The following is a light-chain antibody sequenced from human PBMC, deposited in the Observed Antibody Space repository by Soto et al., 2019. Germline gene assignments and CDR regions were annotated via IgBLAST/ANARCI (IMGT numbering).Light chain of an antibody. J-gene: IGLJ1*01. CDR2: DVT. V-gene: IGLV2-11*01. CDR3: CSFAGKYV. CDR1: SSDLGGNSY. Sequence: QSVLTQPRSVSGSPGQSVTISCTGTSSDLGGNSYVSWYQQHPGKAPKLMLYDVTKRPSGVPDRFSGSKSCNTASLTISGLQADDEADYYCCSFAGKYVFGTGTKLTVL.